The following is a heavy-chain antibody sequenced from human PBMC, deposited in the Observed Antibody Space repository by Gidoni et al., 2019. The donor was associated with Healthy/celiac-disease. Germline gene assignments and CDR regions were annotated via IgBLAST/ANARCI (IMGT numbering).Heavy chain of an antibody. D-gene: IGHD3-22*01. CDR1: GGTFSSYA. V-gene: IGHV1-69*06. CDR3: ASRSGYQRGDHYFDY. CDR2: IIPIFGKA. Sequence: QVLLVQSGAEVKKPGSSVKVSCKASGGTFSSYAIRWVRQAPGQGLEWMGGIIPIFGKANYAQKFQGRVTITADKSTSTAYMELSSLRSEDTAVYYCASRSGYQRGDHYFDYWGQGTLVTVSS. J-gene: IGHJ4*02.